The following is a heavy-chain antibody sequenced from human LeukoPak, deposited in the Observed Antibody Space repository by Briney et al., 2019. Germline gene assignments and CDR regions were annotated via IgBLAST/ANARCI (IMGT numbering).Heavy chain of an antibody. D-gene: IGHD6-13*01. Sequence: GGSLRLSCAASGFTFSSYAMHWVRQAPGKGLEWVAVISYDGSNKYYADSVKGRFTISRDNSKNTLYLQMNSLRAEDTAVYYCATLPHSWYSFGDYWGQGTLVTVSS. J-gene: IGHJ4*02. CDR1: GFTFSSYA. CDR3: ATLPHSWYSFGDY. CDR2: ISYDGSNK. V-gene: IGHV3-30-3*01.